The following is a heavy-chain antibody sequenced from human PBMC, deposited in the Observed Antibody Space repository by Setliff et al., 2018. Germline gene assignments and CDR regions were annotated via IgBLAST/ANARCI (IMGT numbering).Heavy chain of an antibody. CDR3: ARDKGYDSSGYYFYYYYYMDV. V-gene: IGHV1-3*01. CDR1: GYTFTDYA. D-gene: IGHD3-22*01. CDR2: INPGNGNT. J-gene: IGHJ6*03. Sequence: ASVKVSCKASGYTFTDYAMHWVRQAPGQRLEWMGWINPGNGNTKYSQKFQGRVTITRDTSTSTAYMELSSLRSEDTAVYYCARDKGYDSSGYYFYYYYYMDVWGKGTTVTVSS.